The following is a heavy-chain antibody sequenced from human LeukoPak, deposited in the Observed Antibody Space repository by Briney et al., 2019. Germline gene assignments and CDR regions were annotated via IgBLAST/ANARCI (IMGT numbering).Heavy chain of an antibody. CDR3: AKEMATIRAFDF. CDR1: GFTFSTYA. CDR2: FSGSGSST. J-gene: IGHJ3*01. V-gene: IGHV3-23*01. D-gene: IGHD5-24*01. Sequence: GSLRLSCAASGFTFSTYAMSWVRQAPGKGLEGVSVFSGSGSSTYYADSVNGRFTISRDNSNNTLYLQMNSLRAEDTAVYYCAKEMATIRAFDFWGQGTMVTVSS.